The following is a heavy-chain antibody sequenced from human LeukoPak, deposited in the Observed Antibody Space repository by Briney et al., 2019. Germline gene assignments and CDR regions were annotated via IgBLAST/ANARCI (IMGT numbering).Heavy chain of an antibody. CDR3: ARGPYGTGSHFGF. Sequence: GASVKVSCKASGSTFSSYDINWVRQATGQGLEWMGWMNPNSGVTGYTPRFQGRVTMTRDTSISTAYMELSSLRSEDTAVYYCARGPYGTGSHFGFWGQGTLVTVSS. D-gene: IGHD3-10*01. CDR2: MNPNSGVT. CDR1: GSTFSSYD. V-gene: IGHV1-8*02. J-gene: IGHJ4*02.